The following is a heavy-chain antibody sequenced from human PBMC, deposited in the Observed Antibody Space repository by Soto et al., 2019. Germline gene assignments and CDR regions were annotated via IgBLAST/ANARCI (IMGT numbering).Heavy chain of an antibody. V-gene: IGHV4-30-2*01. CDR2: IYHSGST. D-gene: IGHD4-4*01. Sequence: QLQLQESGSGLVKPSQTLSLTCAVSGGSINTATHSWSWIRQPPGKGLEWIGYIYHSGSTYYNPSVRGRVTISIDKSNTQFSRGLGSVTAADTAVYYCARGGGVTTPGDDYWGQGILVTVSS. CDR1: GGSINTATHS. J-gene: IGHJ4*02. CDR3: ARGGGVTTPGDDY.